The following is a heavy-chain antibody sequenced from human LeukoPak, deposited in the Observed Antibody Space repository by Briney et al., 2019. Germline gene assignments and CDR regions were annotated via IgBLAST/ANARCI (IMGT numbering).Heavy chain of an antibody. J-gene: IGHJ5*02. CDR2: IDPTDSYT. D-gene: IGHD6-13*01. CDR1: GYSFTTSW. CDR3: VRHQQQLLFSWFDP. Sequence: GESLKISCKGSGYSFTTSWISWVRQTPGKGLEWMGRIDPTDSYTNYSPSFRGHITISTDKSSSTVYLQWNNLKASDTAMYYCVRHQQQLLFSWFDPWGQGTQVTVSS. V-gene: IGHV5-10-1*01.